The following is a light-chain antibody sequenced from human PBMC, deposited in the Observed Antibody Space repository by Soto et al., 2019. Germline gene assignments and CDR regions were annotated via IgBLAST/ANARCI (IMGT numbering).Light chain of an antibody. V-gene: IGKV1-5*01. J-gene: IGKJ1*01. CDR3: QHYNSYSEA. CDR1: QSLSGW. Sequence: DIQMTQSPPTLSASVGDRVTITCGASQSLSGWLAWYQQKPGKDPKLLRYDASTLQSGVPSRFSGRGSGTEFTLTISSLQPDDFATYYCQHYNSYSEAFGQGTKVDIK. CDR2: DAS.